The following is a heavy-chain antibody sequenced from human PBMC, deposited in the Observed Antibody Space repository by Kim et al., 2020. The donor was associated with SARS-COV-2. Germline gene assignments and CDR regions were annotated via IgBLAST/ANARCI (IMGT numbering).Heavy chain of an antibody. D-gene: IGHD7-27*01. Sequence: GSDTSYAESVTGRFTIYRDNARNTLFLQMNSLTAADTAVYYCARNNWGIDYWGQGTRVTVSS. J-gene: IGHJ4*02. CDR2: GSDT. CDR3: ARNNWGIDY. V-gene: IGHV3-74*01.